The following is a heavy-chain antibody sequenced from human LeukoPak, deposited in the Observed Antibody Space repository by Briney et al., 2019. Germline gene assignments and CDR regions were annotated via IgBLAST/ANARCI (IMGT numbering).Heavy chain of an antibody. J-gene: IGHJ4*02. V-gene: IGHV3-66*01. CDR1: GFTVSSNY. CDR2: IYNDGST. D-gene: IGHD4-17*01. CDR3: ARDSHPTTVKLVH. Sequence: PGGSLRLSCAASGFTVSSNYMSWVRQAPGKGLEWVSIIYNDGSTYYADSVKGRFTISRDNSKNTLFLQMNSLRAEDTAVYYCARDSHPTTVKLVHWGQGTLVTVSS.